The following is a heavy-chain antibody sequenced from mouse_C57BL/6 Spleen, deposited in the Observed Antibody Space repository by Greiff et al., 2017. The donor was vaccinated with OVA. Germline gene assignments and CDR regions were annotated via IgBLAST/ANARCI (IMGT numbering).Heavy chain of an antibody. J-gene: IGHJ2*01. CDR1: GYTFTSYW. V-gene: IGHV1-69*01. CDR2: IDPSDSYT. D-gene: IGHD4-1*01. CDR3: ARGTGTGYYFDY. Sequence: VQLQQPGAELVMPGASVKLSCKASGYTFTSYWMHWVKQRPGQGLEWIGEIDPSDSYTNYNQKFKGKSTLTVDKSSSTAYMQLSSLTSEDSAVYYCARGTGTGYYFDYWGQGTTLTVSS.